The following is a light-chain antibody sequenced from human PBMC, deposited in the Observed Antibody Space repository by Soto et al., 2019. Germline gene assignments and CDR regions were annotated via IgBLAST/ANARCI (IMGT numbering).Light chain of an antibody. Sequence: SALTQPASVSGYPGQSITISCTGTSSDVGSYNLVSWYQQHPGKAPKLMIYEGSKRPSGVSNRFSGSKSGNTASLTISWLQAEDEADYYCCSYAGSSTFVFGTGTKVTV. CDR2: EGS. CDR3: CSYAGSSTFV. V-gene: IGLV2-23*01. J-gene: IGLJ1*01. CDR1: SSDVGSYNL.